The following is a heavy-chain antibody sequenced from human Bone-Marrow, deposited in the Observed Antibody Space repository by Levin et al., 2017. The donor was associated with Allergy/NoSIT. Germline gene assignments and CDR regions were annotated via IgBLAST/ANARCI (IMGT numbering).Heavy chain of an antibody. D-gene: IGHD6-13*01. CDR1: RGSIRTYH. J-gene: IGHJ4*02. CDR2: IYKGGST. CDR3: ARGPSYGSSWAYYVDS. V-gene: IGHV4-59*01. Sequence: PSQTLSLTCTVSRGSIRTYHWSWIRQPPGKALEWIGYIYKGGSTNYNSSLRSRVTMSLDMSKNQFSLKVNSVTAADTAVYYCARGPSYGSSWAYYVDSWGQGTLVTVSP.